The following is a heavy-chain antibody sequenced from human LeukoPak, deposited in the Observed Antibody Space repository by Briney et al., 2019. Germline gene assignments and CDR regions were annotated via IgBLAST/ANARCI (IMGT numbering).Heavy chain of an antibody. D-gene: IGHD3-3*01. CDR2: IKQDGSEK. J-gene: IGHJ4*02. CDR1: GFTFSSYW. V-gene: IGHV3-7*01. CDR3: ARDEHDFWSGYYFDY. Sequence: GGSLSLSCASSGFTFSSYWMSWVRQAPGKGLEWVANIKQDGSEKYYVDSVKGRFTISRDNAKNSLYLQMNSLRAEDTAVYYCARDEHDFWSGYYFDYWGQGTLVTVSS.